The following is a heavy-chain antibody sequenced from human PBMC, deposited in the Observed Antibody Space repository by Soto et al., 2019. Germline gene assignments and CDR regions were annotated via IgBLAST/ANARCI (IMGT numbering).Heavy chain of an antibody. Sequence: QVQLVQSGAEVKRPGSSVKVSCKASGDTFNFYSINWVRQAPGLGLEWMGRVNPIVSMSNYAQKFQGRVTMTEDKSTGTAYMELSSPRSEDTAIYYCASSSGSGYRAFDYWGQGGLVTVSS. J-gene: IGHJ4*02. CDR1: GDTFNFYS. V-gene: IGHV1-69*02. D-gene: IGHD3-10*01. CDR3: ASSSGSGYRAFDY. CDR2: VNPIVSMS.